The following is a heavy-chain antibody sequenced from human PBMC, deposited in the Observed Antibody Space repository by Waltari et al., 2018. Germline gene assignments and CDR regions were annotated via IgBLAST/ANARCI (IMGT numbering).Heavy chain of an antibody. CDR2: INPNSGGT. V-gene: IGHV1-2*02. CDR1: GSTFTGSY. CDR3: ARLQDSSSWYRNAFDI. J-gene: IGHJ3*02. D-gene: IGHD6-13*01. Sequence: QVQLVQSGAEVKKPGASVKVSCKASGSTFTGSYMHWVRTAPGQGLEWMGWINPNSGGTNYAQKFQGRVTMTRDTSISTAYMELSRLRSDDTAVYYCARLQDSSSWYRNAFDIWGQGTMVTVSS.